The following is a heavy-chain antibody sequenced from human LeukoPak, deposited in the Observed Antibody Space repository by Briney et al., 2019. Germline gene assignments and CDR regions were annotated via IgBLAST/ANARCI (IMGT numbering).Heavy chain of an antibody. V-gene: IGHV3-48*04. Sequence: GGSLRLSCAASGFTFSSYSMNWVRQAPGKGLEWVSYISSSSSTIYYADSVKGRFTISRDNAKNSLYLQMNSLRAEDTAVYYCARIGITITMVRGVIGWFDPWGQGTLVTVSS. D-gene: IGHD3-10*01. CDR2: ISSSSSTI. CDR3: ARIGITITMVRGVIGWFDP. J-gene: IGHJ5*02. CDR1: GFTFSSYS.